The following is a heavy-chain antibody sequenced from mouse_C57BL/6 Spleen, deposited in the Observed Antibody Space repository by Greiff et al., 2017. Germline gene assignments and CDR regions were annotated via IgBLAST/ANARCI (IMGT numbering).Heavy chain of an antibody. D-gene: IGHD2-4*01. V-gene: IGHV1-61*01. CDR2: IYPSDSET. J-gene: IGHJ2*01. CDR3: ARRHDYDVRYFDY. Sequence: QVQLQQPGAELVRPGSSVKLSCKASGYTFTSYWMDWVKQRPGQGLEWIGNIYPSDSETHYNQKFKDKATLTVDKSSSTAYMQLSSLTSEDAAVYYWARRHDYDVRYFDYWGQGTTLTVSS. CDR1: GYTFTSYW.